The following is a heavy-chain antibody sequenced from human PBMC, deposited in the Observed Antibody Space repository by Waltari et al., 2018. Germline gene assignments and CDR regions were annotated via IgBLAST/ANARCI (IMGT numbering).Heavy chain of an antibody. Sequence: QVQLQESGPGLVKPSETLSLTCIISGGSINSYSWSWIRQPAGKGLEWIGRISTSGSTNYNPSLKSRVTMSVDTSKNQFSLNLTSVTAADTAVYYCAREYSSSRPLDYWGQGTLVTVSS. V-gene: IGHV4-4*07. CDR1: GGSINSYS. D-gene: IGHD6-13*01. CDR2: ISTSGST. CDR3: AREYSSSRPLDY. J-gene: IGHJ4*02.